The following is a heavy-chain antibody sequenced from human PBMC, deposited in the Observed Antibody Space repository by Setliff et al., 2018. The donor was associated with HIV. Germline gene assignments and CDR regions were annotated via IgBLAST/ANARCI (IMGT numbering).Heavy chain of an antibody. CDR2: VNRDGGA. V-gene: IGHV4-34*01. CDR3: VRDDYGYNGKGFDY. CDR1: GGSLTGYF. D-gene: IGHD4-17*01. Sequence: PSETLSLTCAVYGGSLTGYFWTWIRQSPGKGLEWVGQVNRDGGAHYNPSLRSRVTISIDTSNNQISLRLSSVTAADTAMYYCVRDDYGYNGKGFDYWGPGTLVTVSS. J-gene: IGHJ4*02.